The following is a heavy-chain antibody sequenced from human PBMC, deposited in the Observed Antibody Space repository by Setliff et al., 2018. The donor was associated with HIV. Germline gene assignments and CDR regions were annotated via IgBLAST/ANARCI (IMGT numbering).Heavy chain of an antibody. CDR1: GYTFTSYG. V-gene: IGHV1-18*01. Sequence: ASVKVSCKASGYTFTSYGISWVRQAPGQGLEWMGWISAYNGNTNYAQQLQGTVTLTTDTSTSTAYMELRSLRSDDTAVYYCARFAVAGTKWSDPWGQGTLVTVSS. J-gene: IGHJ5*02. CDR2: ISAYNGNT. D-gene: IGHD6-19*01. CDR3: ARFAVAGTKWSDP.